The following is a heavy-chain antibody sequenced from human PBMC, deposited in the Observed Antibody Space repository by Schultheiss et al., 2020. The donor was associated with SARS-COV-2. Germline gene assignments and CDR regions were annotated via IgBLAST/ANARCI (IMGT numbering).Heavy chain of an antibody. Sequence: ASVKVSCKASGYTFTSYGISWVRQAPGQGLEWMGWMNPNSGNTGYAQKFQGRVTMTTDTSTSTAYMELSSLRSEDTAVYYCARDRDYGDHWGYWGQGTLVTVSS. CDR1: GYTFTSYG. J-gene: IGHJ4*02. D-gene: IGHD4-17*01. CDR2: MNPNSGNT. CDR3: ARDRDYGDHWGY. V-gene: IGHV1-18*01.